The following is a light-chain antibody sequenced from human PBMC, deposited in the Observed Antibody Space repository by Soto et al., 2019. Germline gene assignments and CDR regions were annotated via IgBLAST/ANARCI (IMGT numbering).Light chain of an antibody. CDR1: QSISSW. J-gene: IGKJ1*01. V-gene: IGKV1-5*03. Sequence: DIQMTQSPSTLSASVGDRVTITCRASQSISSWLAWYQQKPGKAPKLLIYKASSLESGVPSRFRGSGSGTDSTFPITSLQPKDFETYYCQQYNSPALTFGQGTKVEIK. CDR2: KAS. CDR3: QQYNSPALT.